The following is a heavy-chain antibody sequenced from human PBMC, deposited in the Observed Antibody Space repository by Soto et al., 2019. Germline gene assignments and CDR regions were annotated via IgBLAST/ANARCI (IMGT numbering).Heavy chain of an antibody. D-gene: IGHD2-15*01. CDR1: GGSISSGGYY. CDR2: IYYSGST. V-gene: IGHV4-31*03. Sequence: SETLSLTCTVSGGSISSGGYYWSWIRQHPGKGLEWIGYIYYSGSTYYNPSLKSRVTISVDTSKNQFSLKLSPVTAADTAVYYCAVTYCSGGSCSYFDYWGQGTLVTVSS. J-gene: IGHJ4*02. CDR3: AVTYCSGGSCSYFDY.